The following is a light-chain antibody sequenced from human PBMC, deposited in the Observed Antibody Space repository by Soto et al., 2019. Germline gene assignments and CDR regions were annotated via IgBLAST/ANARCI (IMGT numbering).Light chain of an antibody. CDR2: GAS. V-gene: IGKV3-15*01. CDR1: QSVNNN. CDR3: QQYNNWPPWT. Sequence: EVVMTQSPATLSVSPGERATPSCRASQSVNNNLAWYQQKPGQAPRLLIYGASTRATGIPARFSGSGSGTEFILTISSLQSDDFAFYHCQQYNNWPPWTFGQGTKVEIK. J-gene: IGKJ1*01.